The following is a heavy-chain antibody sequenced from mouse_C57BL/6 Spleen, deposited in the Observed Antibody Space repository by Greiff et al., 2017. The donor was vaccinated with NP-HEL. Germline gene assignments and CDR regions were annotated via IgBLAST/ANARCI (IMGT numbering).Heavy chain of an antibody. J-gene: IGHJ2*01. CDR1: GYTFTDYY. CDR2: INPNNGGT. V-gene: IGHV1-26*01. CDR3: ARVAVVAPLDY. Sequence: EVQLQQSGPELVKPGASVKISCKASGYTFTDYYMNWVKQSHGKSLEWIGDINPNNGGTSYNQKFKGKATLTVDKSSSTAYMELRSLTSADSAVYYCARVAVVAPLDYWGQGTTLTVSS. D-gene: IGHD1-1*01.